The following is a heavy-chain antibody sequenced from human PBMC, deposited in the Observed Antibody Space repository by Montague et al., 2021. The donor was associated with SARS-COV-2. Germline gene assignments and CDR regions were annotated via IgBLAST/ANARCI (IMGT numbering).Heavy chain of an antibody. V-gene: IGHV4-61*02. CDR2: IYTSAST. CDR1: GGSISSGSYY. Sequence: TLSLTCTVSGGSISSGSYYWIWIRQPAGKGLEWIRRIYTSASTNYYPSLKSRVTISVDTSKNQFSLKLVSVTAAAAAVYECARGVLRYFDWTSPFDYWGQGTLVTVSS. D-gene: IGHD3-9*01. J-gene: IGHJ4*02. CDR3: ARGVLRYFDWTSPFDY.